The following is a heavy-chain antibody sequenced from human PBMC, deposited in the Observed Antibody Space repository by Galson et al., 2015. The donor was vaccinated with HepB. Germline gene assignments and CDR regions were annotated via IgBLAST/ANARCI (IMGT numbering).Heavy chain of an antibody. J-gene: IGHJ4*02. CDR2: ISYDGNNK. V-gene: IGHV3-30-3*01. CDR1: GFSFTDFA. CDR3: AKDPYLYSALAGTMAGFDY. Sequence: SLRLSCAASGFSFTDFAMHWVRQAPGKGLEWVAIISYDGNNKYYADSVKGRFTISRDNSKNTLYLQMSSLRAEDTALYYCAKDPYLYSALAGTMAGFDYWGQGTLVTVSS. D-gene: IGHD6-19*01.